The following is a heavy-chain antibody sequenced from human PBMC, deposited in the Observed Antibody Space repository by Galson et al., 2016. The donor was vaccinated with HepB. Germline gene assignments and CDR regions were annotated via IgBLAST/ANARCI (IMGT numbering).Heavy chain of an antibody. CDR2: ISYDGGHK. D-gene: IGHD3-3*01. V-gene: IGHV3-30-3*01. Sequence: SLRLSCAASGFTFSIYAMHWVRQAPGKGLEWVAVISYDGGHKYYADSVKGRFTISRDNSKNTLYLQMNSLRADDTAIYYCARDPDEYDDPEVEDDYWGQGTLVTVSS. CDR1: GFTFSIYA. J-gene: IGHJ4*02. CDR3: ARDPDEYDDPEVEDDY.